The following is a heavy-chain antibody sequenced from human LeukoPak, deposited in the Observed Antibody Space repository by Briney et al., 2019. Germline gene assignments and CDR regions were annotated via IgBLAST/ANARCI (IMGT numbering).Heavy chain of an antibody. CDR2: IYYSGST. J-gene: IGHJ3*02. CDR3: ARDRALSDAFDI. V-gene: IGHV4-59*01. Sequence: SETLSLTCTVSGGSISSYYWSWIRQPPGKGLEWIGYIYYSGSTNYNPSLKSRVTTSVDTSKNQFSLKLSSVTAADTAVYYCARDRALSDAFDIWGQGTMVTVSS. CDR1: GGSISSYY.